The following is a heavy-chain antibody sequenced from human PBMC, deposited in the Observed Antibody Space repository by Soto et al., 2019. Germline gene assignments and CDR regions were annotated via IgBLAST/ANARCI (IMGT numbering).Heavy chain of an antibody. CDR2: INPSGGST. D-gene: IGHD3-16*01. J-gene: IGHJ6*03. Sequence: QVQLVQSGAEVKKPGASVKVSCKASGYTFTSYYMHWVRQAPGQGLEWMGIINPSGGSTSYAQKFQGRVTMTRDTSTSTVYMELSSLRSEDTAVYYCARYMLTFGGVMGAYMDVWGKGTTVTVSS. V-gene: IGHV1-46*03. CDR1: GYTFTSYY. CDR3: ARYMLTFGGVMGAYMDV.